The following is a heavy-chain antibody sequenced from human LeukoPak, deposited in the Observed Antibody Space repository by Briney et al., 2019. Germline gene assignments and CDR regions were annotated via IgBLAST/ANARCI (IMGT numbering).Heavy chain of an antibody. Sequence: AGGSLRLSCAASGFTFSSYAMSWVRQAPGKGLEWVSAISGSGGSTYYADSVKGRFTISRDNSKNTLYLQMNSLRAEDTAVYYCAKNGGIYDYAWGSYRYYFDYWGQGTLVTVSS. CDR1: GFTFSSYA. D-gene: IGHD3-16*02. V-gene: IGHV3-23*01. CDR2: ISGSGGST. CDR3: AKNGGIYDYAWGSYRYYFDY. J-gene: IGHJ4*02.